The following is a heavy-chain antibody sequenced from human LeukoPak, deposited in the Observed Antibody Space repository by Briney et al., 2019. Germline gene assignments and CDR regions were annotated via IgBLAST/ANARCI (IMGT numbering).Heavy chain of an antibody. CDR1: GFTFSRYS. CDR3: ARATYYYDSSGNFDK. CDR2: IISISISI. D-gene: IGHD3-22*01. J-gene: IGHJ4*02. V-gene: IGHV3-21*01. Sequence: PGGSLRLSCAASGFTFSRYSMNWVRQAPGKGLEWVSSIISISISIYYADAVKGRFTISRDNVKNSLYLQMNSVRAEDTAVYYCARATYYYDSSGNFDKWGQGTLVAVSS.